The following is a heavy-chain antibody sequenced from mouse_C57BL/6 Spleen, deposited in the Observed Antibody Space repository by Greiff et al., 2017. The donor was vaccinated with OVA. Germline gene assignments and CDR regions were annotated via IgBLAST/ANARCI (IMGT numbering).Heavy chain of an antibody. CDR1: GFTFSSYA. V-gene: IGHV5-9-1*02. D-gene: IGHD1-1*01. CDR2: ISSGGDYI. J-gene: IGHJ4*01. Sequence: EVKVEESGAGLVKPGGSLKLSCAASGFTFSSYAMSWVRQTPEKRLEWVAYISSGGDYIYYADTVKGRFTISRDNARNTLYLQMSSLNAEDTAMYYCTRSYYYENCAMDYWGQGTSVTVSS. CDR3: TRSYYYENCAMDY.